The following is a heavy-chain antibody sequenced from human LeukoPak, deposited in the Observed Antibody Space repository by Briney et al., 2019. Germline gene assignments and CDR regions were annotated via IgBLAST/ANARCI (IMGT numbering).Heavy chain of an antibody. CDR3: ARDGGYDSRGFDY. D-gene: IGHD3-22*01. Sequence: ASVKVSCKASGYTFTGYYMHWVRQAPGQGLEWMGWINPNSGGTNYAQKFQGRVTMTRDTSISTAYMELSRLRSDDMAVYYCARDGGYDSRGFDYWGQGTLVTVSS. CDR1: GYTFTGYY. CDR2: INPNSGGT. J-gene: IGHJ4*02. V-gene: IGHV1-2*02.